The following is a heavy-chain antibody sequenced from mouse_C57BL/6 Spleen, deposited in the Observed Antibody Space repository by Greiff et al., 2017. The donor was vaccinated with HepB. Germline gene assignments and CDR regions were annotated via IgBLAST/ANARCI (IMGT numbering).Heavy chain of an antibody. CDR2: IDPSDSYT. CDR1: GYTFTSYW. J-gene: IGHJ1*03. Sequence: QVQLQQPGAELVRPGTSVKLSCKASGYTFTSYWMHWVKQRPGQGLEWIGVIDPSDSYTNYNQKFKGKATLTVDTSSSTAYMQLSSLTSEDSAVYYCARLGLRGYFDVWGTGTTVTVSS. V-gene: IGHV1-59*01. CDR3: ARLGLRGYFDV. D-gene: IGHD3-3*01.